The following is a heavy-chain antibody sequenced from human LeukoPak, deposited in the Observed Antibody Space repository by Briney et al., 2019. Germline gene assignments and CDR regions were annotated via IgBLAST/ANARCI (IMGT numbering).Heavy chain of an antibody. J-gene: IGHJ3*02. CDR2: ISWNSGSI. V-gene: IGHV3-9*01. CDR1: GFTFDDYA. CDR3: AKDKGGPGNDAFDI. Sequence: GGSLRLSCAASGFTFDDYAMHGVRQAPGKGLEWVSGISWNSGSIGYADSVKGRFTISRDNAKNSLYLQMNSLRAEDTALYYCAKDKGGPGNDAFDIWGQGTMVTVSS.